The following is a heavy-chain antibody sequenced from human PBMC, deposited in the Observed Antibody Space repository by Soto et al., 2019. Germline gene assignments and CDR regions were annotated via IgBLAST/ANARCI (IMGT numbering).Heavy chain of an antibody. D-gene: IGHD3-3*01. J-gene: IGHJ6*02. Sequence: APVKGSCKGSCFTFSSYGISWGRQAPGQRVERMGWISAYNGNTNYAQKLQGRVTMTTDTSTSTAYMELRSLRSDDTAVYYCARARLTYDFWKQDYYYGMDVWGQGTTVTVSS. V-gene: IGHV1-18*01. CDR3: ARARLTYDFWKQDYYYGMDV. CDR1: CFTFSSYG. CDR2: ISAYNGNT.